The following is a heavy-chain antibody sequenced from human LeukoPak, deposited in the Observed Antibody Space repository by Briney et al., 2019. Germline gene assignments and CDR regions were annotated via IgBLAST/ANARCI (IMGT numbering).Heavy chain of an antibody. CDR2: INHSGST. CDR1: GGSFSGYY. CDR3: ARDRVLLWFGELSIQSPRDYYYYGMDV. D-gene: IGHD3-10*01. Sequence: SETLSLTCAVYGGSFSGYYWSWIRQPPGKGLEWIGEINHSGSTNYNPSLKSRVTISVDTSKNQFSLKLSSVTAADTAVYYCARDRVLLWFGELSIQSPRDYYYYGMDVWGQGTTVTVSS. V-gene: IGHV4-34*01. J-gene: IGHJ6*02.